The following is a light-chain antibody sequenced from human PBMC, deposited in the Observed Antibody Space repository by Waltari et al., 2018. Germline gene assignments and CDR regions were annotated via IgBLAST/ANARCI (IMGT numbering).Light chain of an antibody. CDR2: DVS. Sequence: QSALTQPRSVSGSPGQSVTISCTGTSSDVGGYNYVSWYPQHPGKAPKLMIYDVSKRPSGVPDRFAGSKAGNTASLTISGLQAEDEADDYCCSYAGSYTLVFGGGTKLTVL. CDR3: CSYAGSYTLV. V-gene: IGLV2-11*01. CDR1: SSDVGGYNY. J-gene: IGLJ2*01.